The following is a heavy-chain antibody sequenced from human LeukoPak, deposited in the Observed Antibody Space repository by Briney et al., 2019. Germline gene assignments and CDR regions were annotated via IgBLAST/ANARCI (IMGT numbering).Heavy chain of an antibody. D-gene: IGHD4-17*01. J-gene: IGHJ6*03. CDR1: GYTFTGYY. CDR2: IIPIFGTA. Sequence: SVKVSCKASGYTFTGYYMHWVRQAPGQGLEWMGGIIPIFGTANYAQKFQGRVTITADESTGTAYMELSSLRSEDTAVYYCARVTPSANDYGDFYYYYYMDVWGKGTTVTISS. CDR3: ARVTPSANDYGDFYYYYYMDV. V-gene: IGHV1-69*13.